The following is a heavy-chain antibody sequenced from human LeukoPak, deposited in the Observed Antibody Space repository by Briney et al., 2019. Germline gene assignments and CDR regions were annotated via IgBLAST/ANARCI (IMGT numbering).Heavy chain of an antibody. D-gene: IGHD2-15*01. CDR1: GGSFSGYY. V-gene: IGHV4-34*01. J-gene: IGHJ4*02. CDR2: INHSGST. CDR3: ARGFPRGGCRWWAY. Sequence: PSETLSLTCAVYGGSFSGYYWSWIRQPPGKGLEWIGEINHSGSTNYNPSLKSRVTISVDTSKNQCSLKLSSVTAADTAVYYCARGFPRGGCRWWAYLGQGNLVTVSS.